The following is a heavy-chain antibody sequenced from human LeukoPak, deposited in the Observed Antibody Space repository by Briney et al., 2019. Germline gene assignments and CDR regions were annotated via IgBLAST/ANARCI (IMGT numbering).Heavy chain of an antibody. V-gene: IGHV3-30*04. CDR2: ISYDGSNK. Sequence: GGSLRLSCAASGFTFSSYAMHWVRQAPGKGLEWVAVISYDGSNKYYADSVKGRFTISRDNSKNTLYLQMNRLRAEDTAVYYCARDGSGSYYGLFDYWGQGTLVTVSS. CDR1: GFTFSSYA. D-gene: IGHD1-26*01. CDR3: ARDGSGSYYGLFDY. J-gene: IGHJ4*02.